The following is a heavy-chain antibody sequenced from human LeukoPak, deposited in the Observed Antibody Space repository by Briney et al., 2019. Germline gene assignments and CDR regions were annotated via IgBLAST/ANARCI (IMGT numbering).Heavy chain of an antibody. D-gene: IGHD6-19*01. J-gene: IGHJ6*02. Sequence: SVKVSCTASGGTFSSYAISWVRQAPGQGLEWMGRIIPILGIANYAQKFQGRVTITADKSTSTAYMELSSLRSEDTAVYYCARDSNGYSSGWSDYYYGMDVWGQGTTVTVSS. V-gene: IGHV1-69*04. CDR3: ARDSNGYSSGWSDYYYGMDV. CDR1: GGTFSSYA. CDR2: IIPILGIA.